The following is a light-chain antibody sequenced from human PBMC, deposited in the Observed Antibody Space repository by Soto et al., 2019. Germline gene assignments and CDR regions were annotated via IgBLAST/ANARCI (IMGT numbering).Light chain of an antibody. V-gene: IGKV3-15*01. CDR2: GAS. CDR1: QSVRSN. CDR3: KEYKKGRSNT. Sequence: EIVTTHSPATLSMSPGERATLSCRASQSVRSNLAWYQQKPGQAPRLLIYGASTRATGIPARFSGSGSGTDFTLAISSLQSEDFAVYYCKEYKKGRSNTLGQGTRLEI. J-gene: IGKJ5*01.